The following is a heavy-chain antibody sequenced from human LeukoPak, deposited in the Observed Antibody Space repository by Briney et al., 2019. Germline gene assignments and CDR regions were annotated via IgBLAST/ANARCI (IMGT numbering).Heavy chain of an antibody. V-gene: IGHV3-33*06. CDR1: GFTFSDYG. J-gene: IGHJ6*03. CDR2: IWHDGSNK. CDR3: AKDGDAYTEFYYYYMDV. Sequence: GRSLRLSCAASGFTFSDYGLHWVRQAPGKGLEWVALIWHDGSNKYYADSVMGRFTISRDNFKNTVYLQMNSLRAEDTAMYYCAKDGDAYTEFYYYYMDVWGKGTTVTVSS. D-gene: IGHD5-24*01.